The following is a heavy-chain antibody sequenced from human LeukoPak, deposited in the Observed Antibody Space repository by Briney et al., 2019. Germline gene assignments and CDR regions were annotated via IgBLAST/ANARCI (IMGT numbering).Heavy chain of an antibody. CDR3: ARGRVVRGVISYYYYYYYMDV. Sequence: PSETLSLTCAVYGGSFSGYYWSWIRQPPGKGLEWIGEINHSGSTNYNPSLKSRVTISVDTSKNQFSLKLSSVTAADTAVYYCARGRVVRGVISYYYYYYYMDVWGKGTTVTVSS. V-gene: IGHV4-34*01. CDR2: INHSGST. D-gene: IGHD3-10*01. CDR1: GGSFSGYY. J-gene: IGHJ6*03.